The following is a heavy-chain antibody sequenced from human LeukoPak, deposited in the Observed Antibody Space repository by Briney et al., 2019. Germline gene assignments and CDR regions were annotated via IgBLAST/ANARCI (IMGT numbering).Heavy chain of an antibody. CDR2: IHPSGML. CDR1: GASFNSDDQY. Sequence: SETLSLTCTVSGASFNSDDQYWNWIRQSPGKGPEWIGSIHPSGMLYNDPSLESRVTMSRDTSKNQFSLNLNSVTAADTAVYFCSRGLDSRKLGYWGQGILVTVSS. J-gene: IGHJ4*02. V-gene: IGHV4-31*03. D-gene: IGHD3-22*01. CDR3: SRGLDSRKLGY.